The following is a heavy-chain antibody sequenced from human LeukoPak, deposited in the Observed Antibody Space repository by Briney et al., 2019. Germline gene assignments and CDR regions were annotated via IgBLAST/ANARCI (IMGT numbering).Heavy chain of an antibody. CDR1: GGSISSDY. Sequence: SETLSLTCTVSGGSISSDYWSWIRQPPGKGLEWIGYIYHSGSTYYSPSLKSRVTISVDRSKNQFSLKLSSVTAADTAVYYCARGTERASWFDPWGQGTQVTVSS. D-gene: IGHD1-1*01. CDR2: IYHSGST. CDR3: ARGTERASWFDP. J-gene: IGHJ5*02. V-gene: IGHV4-30-2*01.